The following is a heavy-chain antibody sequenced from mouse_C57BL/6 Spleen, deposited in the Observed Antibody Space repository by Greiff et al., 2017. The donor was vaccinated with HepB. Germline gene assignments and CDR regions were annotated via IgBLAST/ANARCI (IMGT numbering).Heavy chain of an antibody. CDR1: GFTFSSYA. V-gene: IGHV5-9-1*02. CDR3: TRVDYYGSPAEFAY. D-gene: IGHD1-1*01. Sequence: DVHLVESGEGLVKPGGSLKLSCAASGFTFSSYAMSWVRQTPEKRLEWVAYISSGGDYIYYADTVKGRFTISRDNARNTLYLQRSSLKYEDTAMYYVTRVDYYGSPAEFAYWGQGTLVTVAA. CDR2: ISSGGDYI. J-gene: IGHJ3*01.